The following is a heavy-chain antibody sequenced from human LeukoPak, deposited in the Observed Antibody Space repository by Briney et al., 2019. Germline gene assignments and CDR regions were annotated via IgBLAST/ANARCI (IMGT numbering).Heavy chain of an antibody. V-gene: IGHV1-69*01. CDR2: IIPIFGTA. D-gene: IGHD6-13*01. J-gene: IGHJ4*02. CDR3: ARDPGAAAGRGTGFDY. Sequence: GASVTVSCKASGGTFSSYAISWVRQAPGQGLEWMGGIIPIFGTANYAQKFQGRVTITADESTSTAYMELSSLRSEDTAVYYCARDPGAAAGRGTGFDYWGQGTPVTVSS. CDR1: GGTFSSYA.